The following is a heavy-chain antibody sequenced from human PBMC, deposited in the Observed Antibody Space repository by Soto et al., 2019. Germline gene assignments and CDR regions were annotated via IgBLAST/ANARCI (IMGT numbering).Heavy chain of an antibody. Sequence: GGSLRLSCAASGFTFSNYAMHWVRQAPGKGLEWVTVISYDGSHKYYADSVKGRFTVSRDNSRNTLYLQMDSLRPEDTALYYCARNGDCTDGECAPYYYYGMDVWGQGTTVTVS. V-gene: IGHV3-30-3*01. J-gene: IGHJ6*02. D-gene: IGHD2-8*01. CDR3: ARNGDCTDGECAPYYYYGMDV. CDR2: ISYDGSHK. CDR1: GFTFSNYA.